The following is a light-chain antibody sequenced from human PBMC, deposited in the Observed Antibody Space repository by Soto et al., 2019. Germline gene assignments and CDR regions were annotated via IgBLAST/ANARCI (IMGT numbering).Light chain of an antibody. CDR2: GAS. CDR1: QSVSRNY. Sequence: DIVLTQSRGTLSLSPGDRATLACRASQSVSRNYLAWYKQKPGQATRILIFGASSRAAGIPDRVSGSGSGTDVTLTISRLEPEDGAVYYCQQYGSSPRTFGQGTKVDIK. J-gene: IGKJ1*01. V-gene: IGKV3-20*01. CDR3: QQYGSSPRT.